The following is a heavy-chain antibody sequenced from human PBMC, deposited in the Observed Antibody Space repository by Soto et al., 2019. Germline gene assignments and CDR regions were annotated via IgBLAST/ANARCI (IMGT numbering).Heavy chain of an antibody. CDR2: ISYVGGER. CDR3: AKDLVAAFGSGRRGCFDN. J-gene: IGHJ4*02. D-gene: IGHD6-19*01. Sequence: QVQLVESGGGVVQPGRSVRLSCTASGFNFNDYGMHWVRQAPGKGLEWVAVISYVGGERYYADSVKGRFIISRDNSKNRLYLQMNGLIAEETAVYYCAKDLVAAFGSGRRGCFDNWGQGTLVTVSS. CDR1: GFNFNDYG. V-gene: IGHV3-30*18.